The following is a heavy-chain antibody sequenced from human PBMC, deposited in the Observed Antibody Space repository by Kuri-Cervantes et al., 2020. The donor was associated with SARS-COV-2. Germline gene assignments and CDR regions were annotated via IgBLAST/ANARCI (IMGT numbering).Heavy chain of an antibody. J-gene: IGHJ5*02. D-gene: IGHD1-26*01. Sequence: SVTVSCKASGGTFSSYDISWVRQAPGQGLEWMGGISPIFGTSNYAQKFQGRVTITADESTSTAYMELSSLRSDDTAVYYCARGGPPNWFEPWGQGTLVTVSS. V-gene: IGHV1-69*13. CDR1: GGTFSSYD. CDR2: ISPIFGTS. CDR3: ARGGPPNWFEP.